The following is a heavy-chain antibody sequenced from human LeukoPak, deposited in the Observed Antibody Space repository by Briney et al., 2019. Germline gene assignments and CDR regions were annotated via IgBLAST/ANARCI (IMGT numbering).Heavy chain of an antibody. CDR1: KFAFSSYA. CDR2: ISGSGGST. D-gene: IGHD3-22*01. J-gene: IGHJ4*02. CDR3: AKSSMIVVGGFDY. V-gene: IGHV3-23*01. Sequence: PGGSLRLSCAASKFAFSSYAMNWVRQAPGRELEWVSTISGSGGSTYYADFVKGRFTISRDNSKNTLYLQMNSLRAEDTAVYYCAKSSMIVVGGFDYWGQGTLVTVSS.